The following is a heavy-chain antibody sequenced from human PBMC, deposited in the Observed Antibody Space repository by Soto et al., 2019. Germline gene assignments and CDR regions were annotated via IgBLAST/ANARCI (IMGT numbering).Heavy chain of an antibody. CDR1: GFTFEDSA. V-gene: IGHV3-9*01. J-gene: IGHJ5*02. D-gene: IGHD6-19*01. CDR2: INWNSGSV. CDR3: AKGRGTLAVVSNWFDP. Sequence: EMQVVESGGGLVQPGRSLRLSCAAFGFTFEDSAMHWIRQTPGKGLEWVAGINWNSGSVGYAESVKGRFTISRDNANNSLYLQMDSLRTEDTALYYCAKGRGTLAVVSNWFDPWGQGTLVTVSS.